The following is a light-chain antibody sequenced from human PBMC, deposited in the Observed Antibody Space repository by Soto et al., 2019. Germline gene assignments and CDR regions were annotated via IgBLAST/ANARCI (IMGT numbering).Light chain of an antibody. Sequence: QSALTQPPSASGSPGQSVTISCTGTSSDVGGYNYVSWYQQHPGKAPKLMIYEVSKRPSGVPDRFSGSKSGNTASLTVSGLQADDEADYYCTSYAGSNNLVFGGGTKVPVL. CDR3: TSYAGSNNLV. J-gene: IGLJ3*02. CDR2: EVS. V-gene: IGLV2-8*01. CDR1: SSDVGGYNY.